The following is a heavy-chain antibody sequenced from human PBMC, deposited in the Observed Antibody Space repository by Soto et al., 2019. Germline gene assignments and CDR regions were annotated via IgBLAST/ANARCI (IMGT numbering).Heavy chain of an antibody. CDR2: ISGSGGST. J-gene: IGHJ6*03. CDR1: GFTFSSYA. Sequence: EVQLLESGGGLVQPGGSLRLSCAASGFTFSSYAMSWVRQAPGKGLEWVSAISGSGGSTYYADSVKGRFTISRDNSKNTLYLQMNSLRAEDTAVYYCAKLDYSNPPVYYYYYYYMDVWGKGTTVTVSS. D-gene: IGHD4-4*01. V-gene: IGHV3-23*01. CDR3: AKLDYSNPPVYYYYYYYMDV.